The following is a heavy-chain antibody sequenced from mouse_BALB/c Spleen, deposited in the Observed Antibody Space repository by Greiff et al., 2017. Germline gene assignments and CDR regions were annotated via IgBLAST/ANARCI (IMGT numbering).Heavy chain of an antibody. CDR2: ISYDGSN. D-gene: IGHD1-2*01. CDR1: GYSFTSGYY. Sequence: DVKLQESGPGLVKPSQSLSLTCSVTGYSFTSGYYWNWIRQFPGNKLEWMGYISYDGSNNYNPSLKNRISITRDTSKNQFFLKLNSVTTEDTATYYCAGLRLPGYWGQGTTLTVSS. V-gene: IGHV3-6*02. J-gene: IGHJ2*01. CDR3: AGLRLPGY.